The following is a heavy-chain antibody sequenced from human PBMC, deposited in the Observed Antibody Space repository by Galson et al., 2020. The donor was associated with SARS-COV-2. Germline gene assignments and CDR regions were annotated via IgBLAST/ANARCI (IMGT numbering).Heavy chain of an antibody. CDR3: ARDPGSASDSLLPLSYYYYYGMDV. CDR1: GYTFTSYG. Sequence: GESLKISCKASGYTFTSYGISWVRQAPGQGLEWMGWISAYNGNTNYAQKLQGRVTMTTDTSTSTAYMELRSLRSDDTAVYYCARDPGSASDSLLPLSYYYYYGMDVWGQGTLVTVSS. CDR2: ISAYNGNT. D-gene: IGHD3-10*01. V-gene: IGHV1-18*01. J-gene: IGHJ6*02.